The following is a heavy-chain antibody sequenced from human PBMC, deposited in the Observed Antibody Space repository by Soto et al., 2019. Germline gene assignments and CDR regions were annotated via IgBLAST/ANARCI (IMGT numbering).Heavy chain of an antibody. Sequence: GGSLRLSCAASGFTFSSYAMHWVRQAPGKGLEWVAVISYDGSNKYYADSVKGRFTISRDNSKNTLYLQMNSLRAEDTAVYYCARWYCSGGSCYYYYGMDVWGQGTTVTVS. CDR3: ARWYCSGGSCYYYYGMDV. V-gene: IGHV3-30*04. D-gene: IGHD2-15*01. J-gene: IGHJ6*02. CDR1: GFTFSSYA. CDR2: ISYDGSNK.